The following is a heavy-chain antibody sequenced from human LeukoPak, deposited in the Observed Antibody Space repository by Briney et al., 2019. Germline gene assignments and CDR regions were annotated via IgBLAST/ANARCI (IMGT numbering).Heavy chain of an antibody. V-gene: IGHV4-4*07. Sequence: PSETLSLTCTVSGGSISSYYWSWIRQPAGKGLECIGRVYSSGSTNYNPSLKSRVTISVDTSKNQFSLKLSSVTAADTAVYYCARANHFYYYYYMDVWGKGTTVTVSS. J-gene: IGHJ6*03. CDR1: GGSISSYY. CDR2: VYSSGST. D-gene: IGHD1-14*01. CDR3: ARANHFYYYYYMDV.